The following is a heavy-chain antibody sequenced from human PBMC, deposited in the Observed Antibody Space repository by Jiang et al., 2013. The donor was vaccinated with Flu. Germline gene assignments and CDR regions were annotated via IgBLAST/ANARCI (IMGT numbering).Heavy chain of an antibody. V-gene: IGHV3-33*01. D-gene: IGHD5-12*01. Sequence: VQLLESGGGVVQPGRSLRLSCAASGFTFSNYGMHWVRQAPGKGLEWVAAIWYDGSDKYYADSVKGRFSLSRDNTKSTLNLQMNSLRAEDTAMYYCARDPWNFDFWGQGTLVTVSS. CDR1: GFTFSNYG. CDR2: IWYDGSDK. J-gene: IGHJ4*02. CDR3: ARDPWNFDF.